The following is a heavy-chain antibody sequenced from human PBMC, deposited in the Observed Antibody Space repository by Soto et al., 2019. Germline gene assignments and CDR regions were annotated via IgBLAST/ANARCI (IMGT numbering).Heavy chain of an antibody. J-gene: IGHJ4*02. CDR1: GFSFISYA. D-gene: IGHD3-3*01. CDR3: VRWSYLDY. V-gene: IGHV3-23*01. Sequence: DVELLESGGGLVQPGGSLRLSCAASGFSFISYAMSWVRQAPGKGLELVSTISGSDGKTFYADSVKGRFSISRDTSKNMLYLQMNHLRGYDTAVYYCVRWSYLDYWGQGTRVTVSS. CDR2: ISGSDGKT.